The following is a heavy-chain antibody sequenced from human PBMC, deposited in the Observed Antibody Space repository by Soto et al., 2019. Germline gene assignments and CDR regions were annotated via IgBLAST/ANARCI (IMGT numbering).Heavy chain of an antibody. Sequence: QVHLQESGPGLVKPSETLSLTCTVSGGSINSFLWNCLRQPPGKGLEWIGYVSDSGRTMYNPSLKRRVTISVDRSHNQFSLKLNSVTAADTAIYYCARMYPEGVHGGFDYWGQGTLVTVSS. D-gene: IGHD2-8*01. CDR2: VSDSGRT. J-gene: IGHJ4*02. CDR1: GGSINSFL. CDR3: ARMYPEGVHGGFDY. V-gene: IGHV4-59*01.